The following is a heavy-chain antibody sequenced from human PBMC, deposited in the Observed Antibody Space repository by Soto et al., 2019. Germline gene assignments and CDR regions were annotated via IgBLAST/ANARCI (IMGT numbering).Heavy chain of an antibody. CDR2: FSGYNANT. D-gene: IGHD1-26*01. V-gene: IGHV1-18*04. J-gene: IGHJ6*02. Sequence: QVQLVQSGGEVRKPGASVKVSCKTSGYTFTNNGINWVRQAPGQGLERMGWFSGYNANTKYAQKFQGRVTLTTATRMSKTILELRILRCDYTAGFYCARGRTYYNFDVWGQGTPVTVSS. CDR3: ARGRTYYNFDV. CDR1: GYTFTNNG.